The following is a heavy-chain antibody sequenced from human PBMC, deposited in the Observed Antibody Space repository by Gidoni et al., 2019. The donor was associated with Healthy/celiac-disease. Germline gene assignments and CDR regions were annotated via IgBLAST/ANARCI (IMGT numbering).Heavy chain of an antibody. CDR3: ARGKSLEWLSKYYFDY. J-gene: IGHJ4*02. D-gene: IGHD3-3*01. CDR2: IYYSGST. Sequence: QVQLQESGPGLVKPSETLSLTCTVSGGSISSYYWSWIRQPPGKGLEWIGYIYYSGSTNYNPSLKSRVTISVDTSKNQFSLKLSSVTAADTAVYYCARGKSLEWLSKYYFDYWGQGTLVTVSS. CDR1: GGSISSYY. V-gene: IGHV4-59*01.